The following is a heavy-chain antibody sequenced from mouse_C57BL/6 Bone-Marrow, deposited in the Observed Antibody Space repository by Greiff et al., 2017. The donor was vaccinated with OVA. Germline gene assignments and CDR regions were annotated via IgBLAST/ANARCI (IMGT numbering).Heavy chain of an antibody. V-gene: IGHV1-62-2*01. D-gene: IGHD1-1*01. CDR2: FYPGSGSI. CDR3: ARHEKNYYGSSYRDAMDY. CDR1: GYTFTEYT. J-gene: IGHJ4*01. Sequence: QVQLQQSGAELVKPGASVKLSCKASGYTFTEYTIHWVKQRSGQGLEWIGWFYPGSGSIKYNEKFKDKATLTADKSSSTVYMELSRLTSEDSAVYICARHEKNYYGSSYRDAMDYWGQGTSVTVSS.